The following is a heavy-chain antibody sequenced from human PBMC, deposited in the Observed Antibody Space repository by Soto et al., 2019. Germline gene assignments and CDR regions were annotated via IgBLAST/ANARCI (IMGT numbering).Heavy chain of an antibody. J-gene: IGHJ4*02. CDR2: IIPIFGTA. Sequence: SVKVSCKASGGTFSSYAISWVRQAPGQGLEWMGGIIPIFGTANYAQKFQGRVTITADEPTSTAYMELSSLRSEDTAVYYCARVNWNQKFPFDYWGQGTLVTVYS. D-gene: IGHD1-1*01. CDR3: ARVNWNQKFPFDY. CDR1: GGTFSSYA. V-gene: IGHV1-69*13.